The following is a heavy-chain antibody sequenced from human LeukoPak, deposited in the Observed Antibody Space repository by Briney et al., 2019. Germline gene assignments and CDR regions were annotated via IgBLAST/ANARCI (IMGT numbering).Heavy chain of an antibody. Sequence: SETLSLTCAVYGGSFSGYHWGWIRQPPGKGLEWIGEINHSEGTDYNPSLKSRVTISLDTSKNQFSLKLSSVTAADTAVYYCARVNLLGYCTDGVCPGGGLPFDYWGQGTLVTVSS. J-gene: IGHJ4*02. CDR1: GGSFSGYH. CDR3: ARVNLLGYCTDGVCPGGGLPFDY. V-gene: IGHV4-34*01. D-gene: IGHD2-8*01. CDR2: INHSEGT.